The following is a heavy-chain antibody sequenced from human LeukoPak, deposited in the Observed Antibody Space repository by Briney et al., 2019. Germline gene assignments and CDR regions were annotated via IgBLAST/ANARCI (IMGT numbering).Heavy chain of an antibody. CDR3: AKGSKSRSEQYYYYYYMDV. V-gene: IGHV3-23*01. CDR2: LSSSGDNT. CDR1: GFTFNYYA. J-gene: IGHJ6*03. D-gene: IGHD1/OR15-1a*01. Sequence: PGGSLRLSCAASGFTFNYYAMSWVRQAPGKGLEWVAGLSSSGDNTYYADSVKGRFTISRDNSRNTLYLQMSSLRADDTAVYYCAKGSKSRSEQYYYYYYMDVWGKGTTITVSS.